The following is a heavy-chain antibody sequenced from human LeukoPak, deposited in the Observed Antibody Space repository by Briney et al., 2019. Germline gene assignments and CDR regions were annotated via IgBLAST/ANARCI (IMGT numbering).Heavy chain of an antibody. J-gene: IGHJ4*02. D-gene: IGHD3-3*01. CDR2: ISYDGSNK. CDR3: AKEAYYDFSYYFDY. V-gene: IGHV3-30*18. Sequence: GGSLRLSCAASGFTFSSYAMSWVRQAPGKGLEWVAVISYDGSNKYYADSVKGRFTISRDNSKNTLYLQMNSLRAEDTAVYYCAKEAYYDFSYYFDYWGQGTLVTVSS. CDR1: GFTFSSYA.